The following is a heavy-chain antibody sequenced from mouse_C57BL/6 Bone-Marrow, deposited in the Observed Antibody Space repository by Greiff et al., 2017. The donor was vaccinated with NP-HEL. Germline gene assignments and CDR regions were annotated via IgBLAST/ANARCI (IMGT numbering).Heavy chain of an antibody. CDR2: INPSNGGT. CDR3: ARGLDLLWLRRGFAY. Sequence: VKLQQPGTELVKPGASVKLSCKASGYTFTSYWMHWVKQRPGQGLEWIGNINPSNGGTNYNEKFKSKATLTVDKSSSTAYMQLSSLTSEDSAVYYCARGLDLLWLRRGFAYWGQGTLVTVSA. D-gene: IGHD2-2*01. J-gene: IGHJ3*01. CDR1: GYTFTSYW. V-gene: IGHV1-53*01.